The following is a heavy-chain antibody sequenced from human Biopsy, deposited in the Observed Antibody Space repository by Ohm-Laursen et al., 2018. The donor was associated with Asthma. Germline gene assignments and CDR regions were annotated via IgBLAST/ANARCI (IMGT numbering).Heavy chain of an antibody. Sequence: GTLSLTCTVSVGSINNFYWSWIRQPPGKGLESIGHVYYSGSTNYNPSLKSRVTISIDASKNQFSLKLTSVTAADTAVYYCARGVDRVTGLLDHFDSWGQGTLVTVSS. J-gene: IGHJ4*02. CDR2: VYYSGST. CDR3: ARGVDRVTGLLDHFDS. CDR1: VGSINNFY. D-gene: IGHD2-21*02. V-gene: IGHV4-59*01.